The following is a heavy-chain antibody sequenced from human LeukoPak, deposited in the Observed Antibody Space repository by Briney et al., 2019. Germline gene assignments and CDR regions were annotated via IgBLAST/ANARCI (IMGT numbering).Heavy chain of an antibody. D-gene: IGHD6-13*01. Sequence: PGGSLRLSCAASGFTVSNRYMSWVRQAPGKGLEWVSFLNGGGSTYYADSVKGRFTISRDNSKNTLYLQMNSLRAEDTAVYYCAREEQQLSYWGQGTLVTVSS. CDR2: LNGGGST. V-gene: IGHV3-53*01. J-gene: IGHJ4*02. CDR1: GFTVSNRY. CDR3: AREEQQLSY.